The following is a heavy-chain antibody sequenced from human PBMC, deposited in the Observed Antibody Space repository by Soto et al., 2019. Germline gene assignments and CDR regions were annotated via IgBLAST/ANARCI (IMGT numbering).Heavy chain of an antibody. CDR3: ARDLQFYSDSSGYRDVFDI. D-gene: IGHD3-22*01. CDR2: ISANNGNT. Sequence: QVQLVQSGAEVKKPGASVKVSCKASGYIFTTYGISWVRQTPGQGLEWMGWISANNGNTYYAQKFQGRVTINTDTPTRTIYMELMRLRSDDTAVYYCARDLQFYSDSSGYRDVFDIWGQGTMVTVSS. J-gene: IGHJ3*02. V-gene: IGHV1-18*01. CDR1: GYIFTTYG.